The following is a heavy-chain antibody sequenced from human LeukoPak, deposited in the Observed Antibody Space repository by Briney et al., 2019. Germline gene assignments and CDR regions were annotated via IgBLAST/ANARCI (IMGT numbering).Heavy chain of an antibody. CDR3: ARGGGRFLEWVSPYYYYGMDV. J-gene: IGHJ6*02. CDR1: GGSFSGYY. V-gene: IGHV4-34*01. Sequence: SETLSLTCAVYGGSFSGYYWSWIRQPPGKGLEWIGEINHSGSTNYNPSLKSRVTISVDTSRNQFSLKLSSVTAADTAVYYCARGGGRFLEWVSPYYYYGMDVWGQGTTVTVSS. CDR2: INHSGST. D-gene: IGHD3-3*01.